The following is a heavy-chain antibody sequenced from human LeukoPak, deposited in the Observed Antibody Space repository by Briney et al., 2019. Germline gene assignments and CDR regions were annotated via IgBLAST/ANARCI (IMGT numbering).Heavy chain of an antibody. V-gene: IGHV3-23*01. D-gene: IGHD1-7*01. Sequence: PGGSLRLSCAASGFTFSSYAMSWVRQAPGKGLEWVSSIGTDTHYADSVKGRFTVSRDNSKNTLYLQLNSLRVEDSAAYYCAKDAIPGNSIWDYFVNWGRGTLVTVSS. J-gene: IGHJ4*02. CDR3: AKDAIPGNSIWDYFVN. CDR2: IGTDT. CDR1: GFTFSSYA.